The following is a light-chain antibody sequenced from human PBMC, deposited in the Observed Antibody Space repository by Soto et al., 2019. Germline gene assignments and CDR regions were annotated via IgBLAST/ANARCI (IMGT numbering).Light chain of an antibody. CDR2: DVS. CDR3: CSYTSSTYV. Sequence: QSALTQPASVSGSPGQSITISCTGTSSDVGGYNYVSWYQQHPGKAPKLMIYDVSNRPSGVSNHFSGSKSGNTASLTISGLQAEDEAGYTRCSYTSSTYVFGTGTK. J-gene: IGLJ1*01. V-gene: IGLV2-14*01. CDR1: SSDVGGYNY.